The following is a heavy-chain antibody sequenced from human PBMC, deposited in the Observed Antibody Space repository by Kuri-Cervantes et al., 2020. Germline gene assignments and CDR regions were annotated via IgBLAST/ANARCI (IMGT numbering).Heavy chain of an antibody. CDR2: ISYDGSNK. Sequence: GGSLRLSCAASGFTFSGYSMHWVRQAPGKGLEWVAVISYDGSNKYYADSVKGRFTISRDNSKNTLYLQMNSLRPEDTGVYYCAKGGWRSVDVVAHDDYWGQGTLVTVSS. CDR3: AKGGWRSVDVVAHDDY. CDR1: GFTFSGYS. D-gene: IGHD5-12*01. J-gene: IGHJ4*02. V-gene: IGHV3-30-3*01.